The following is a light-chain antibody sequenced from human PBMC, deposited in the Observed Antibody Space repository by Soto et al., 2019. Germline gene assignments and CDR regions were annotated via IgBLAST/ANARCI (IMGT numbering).Light chain of an antibody. J-gene: IGLJ1*01. CDR2: NVN. V-gene: IGLV2-14*01. CDR3: ASFTNTYPYV. CDR1: SGDVGAYDF. Sequence: QSALTQPASVSGSPGQSITISCTGTSGDVGAYDFVSWYQQHPGKAPRLMIYNVNNRPAGASNRFSGSKSGSTASLTISTLQAEDEADYYCASFTNTYPYVFGAGTKVTVL.